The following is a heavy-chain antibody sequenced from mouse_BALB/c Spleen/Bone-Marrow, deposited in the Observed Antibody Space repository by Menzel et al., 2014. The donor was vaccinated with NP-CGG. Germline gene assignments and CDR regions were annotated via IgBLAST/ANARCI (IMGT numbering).Heavy chain of an antibody. J-gene: IGHJ2*01. CDR2: FWRDGIT. V-gene: IGHV2-6-7*01. CDR1: GFSLTVYG. CDR3: AREGNYFDY. Sequence: VQVVESGPGLVAPSQSLSITCTVSGFSLTVYGVNWVRQPPGKGLEWLGMFWRDGITNYNSAFKSRLSISKDDSKIQVFLKMNSLQTDDTAKYYCAREGNYFDYWGQGTLLTVSS.